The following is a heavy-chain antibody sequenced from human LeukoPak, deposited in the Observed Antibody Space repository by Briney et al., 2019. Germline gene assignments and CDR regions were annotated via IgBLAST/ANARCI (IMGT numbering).Heavy chain of an antibody. Sequence: PSETLSLTCAVYGGSFSGYYWSWIRQPPGKGLEWIGEINHSGSTNYNPSLKSRVTISVDTSKNQFSLELSSVTAADTAVYYCAGSGSIWGYYYYYGMDVWGKGTTVTVSS. V-gene: IGHV4-34*01. J-gene: IGHJ6*04. D-gene: IGHD3-10*01. CDR1: GGSFSGYY. CDR3: AGSGSIWGYYYYYGMDV. CDR2: INHSGST.